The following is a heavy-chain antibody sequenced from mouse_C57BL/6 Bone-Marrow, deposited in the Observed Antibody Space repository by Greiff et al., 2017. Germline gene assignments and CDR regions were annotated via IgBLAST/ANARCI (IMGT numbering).Heavy chain of an antibody. V-gene: IGHV1-69*01. Sequence: VQLQQPGAELVMPGASVKLSCKASGYTFTSYWMHWVKQRPGQGLEWIGEIDPSDSYTNYNQKFKGKSTLTVDKSSSTAYMQLSSLTSEDSAVYYCASRGSNSYYYAMDYWGQGTSVTVSS. CDR3: ASRGSNSYYYAMDY. CDR1: GYTFTSYW. J-gene: IGHJ4*01. D-gene: IGHD2-5*01. CDR2: IDPSDSYT.